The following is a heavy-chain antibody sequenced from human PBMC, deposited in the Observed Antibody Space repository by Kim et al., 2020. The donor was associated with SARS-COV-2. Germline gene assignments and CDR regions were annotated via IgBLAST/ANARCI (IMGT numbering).Heavy chain of an antibody. D-gene: IGHD4-17*01. V-gene: IGHV4-59*08. CDR2: IHSTGTT. J-gene: IGHJ4*02. CDR3: ARHAPNHYGDYFDY. CDR1: GGSINNYY. Sequence: SETLSLTCTVSGGSINNYYWIWIRQPPGRGLEWIGYIHSTGTTNYNPSLRSRVTISVATSKNQFSLKLSSVTAADTATYYCARHAPNHYGDYFDYWGQGSLVTVSS.